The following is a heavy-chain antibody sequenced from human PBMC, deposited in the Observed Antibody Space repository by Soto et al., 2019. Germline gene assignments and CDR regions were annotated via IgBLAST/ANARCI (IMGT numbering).Heavy chain of an antibody. J-gene: IGHJ3*01. V-gene: IGHV3-73*01. Sequence: EVQLVESGGGLVQPGGSLKLSCAGSGFTFSASAMHWVRQASGKGLEWVGRIRTKGNNYATAYAESVKGRFTISRDDSKNTAYLQMNSLKTEDTAVYYCTRHGVAGWGQGTMVTVSS. CDR3: TRHGVAG. CDR2: IRTKGNNYAT. D-gene: IGHD6-19*01. CDR1: GFTFSASA.